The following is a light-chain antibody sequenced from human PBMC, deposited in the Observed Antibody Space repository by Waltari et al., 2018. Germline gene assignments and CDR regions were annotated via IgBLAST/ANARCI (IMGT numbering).Light chain of an antibody. CDR2: DDN. J-gene: IGLJ3*02. CDR3: CSYAGSYTWV. Sequence: QSALTQPASASGSPGQSITISCPGPGSDVGNSNLVSWYQQYPGKAPKVMIYDDNRRPSGVSDRFSGSKSGNTASLTISGVQAEDEADYYCCSYAGSYTWVFGGGTKLTVL. V-gene: IGLV2-23*01. CDR1: GSDVGNSNL.